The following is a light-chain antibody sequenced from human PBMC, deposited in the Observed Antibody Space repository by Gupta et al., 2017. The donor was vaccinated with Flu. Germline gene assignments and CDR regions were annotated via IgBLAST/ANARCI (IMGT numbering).Light chain of an antibody. J-gene: IGLJ2*01. CDR2: EVS. Sequence: QSALTQPPSASGFLGQSLTLSCTGTINDVGGYNLVSWYQRHPGKVPKLMIFEVSKRPSWVPDRFSGSRSGNTASLTVSGLQAEDEAEYFCSSYAGSTNYVVFGGGTKVTVL. V-gene: IGLV2-8*01. CDR3: SSYAGSTNYVV. CDR1: INDVGGYNL.